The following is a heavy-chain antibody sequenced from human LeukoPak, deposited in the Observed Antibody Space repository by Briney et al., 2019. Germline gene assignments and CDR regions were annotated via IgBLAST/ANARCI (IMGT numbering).Heavy chain of an antibody. V-gene: IGHV4-39*07. CDR3: ARAYSSGGLIFDY. CDR1: GGSISSSSYY. D-gene: IGHD6-19*01. CDR2: IYYSGST. J-gene: IGHJ4*02. Sequence: SETLSLTCTVSGGSISSSSYYWGWNRQPPGKGLEWIGSIYYSGSTYYNPSLKSRVTISVDTSKNQFSLKLSSVTAADTAVYYCARAYSSGGLIFDYWGQGTLVTVSS.